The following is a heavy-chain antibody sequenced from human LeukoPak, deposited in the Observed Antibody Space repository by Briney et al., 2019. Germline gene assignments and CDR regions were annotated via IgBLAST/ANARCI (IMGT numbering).Heavy chain of an antibody. V-gene: IGHV4-34*01. J-gene: IGHJ4*02. CDR3: ARVTMVRGVIKIDY. CDR1: GGSFSGYY. Sequence: KPSETLSLTCAVYGGSFSGYYWSWIRQSPGKGLEWIGEMNHSGSTNYNPSLKSRVTISVDTSKNQFSLKLSSVTAADTAVYYCARVTMVRGVIKIDYWGQGTLVTVSS. D-gene: IGHD3-10*01. CDR2: MNHSGST.